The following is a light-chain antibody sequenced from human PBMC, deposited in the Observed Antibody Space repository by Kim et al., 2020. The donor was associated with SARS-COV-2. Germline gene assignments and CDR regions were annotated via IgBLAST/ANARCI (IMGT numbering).Light chain of an antibody. CDR2: KAS. V-gene: IGKV1-5*03. CDR1: QSVNSW. Sequence: SASIGDRVTITCRASQSVNSWLAWYQQKPGKAPKLLIYKASTLDSGVPSRFSGSGSGTEFTLTISSLQPDDYATYYCQQYNTYWTFGQGTKVDIK. J-gene: IGKJ1*01. CDR3: QQYNTYWT.